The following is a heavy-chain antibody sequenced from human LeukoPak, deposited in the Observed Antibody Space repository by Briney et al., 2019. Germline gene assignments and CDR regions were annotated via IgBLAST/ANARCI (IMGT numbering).Heavy chain of an antibody. V-gene: IGHV3-15*01. Sequence: GGSLRLSCVVPGFTFSNAWMTWVRQAPGKGLEWVGRIKTKTEGGATDYIAPVKGRFIISRDDSKNTLYLQMNSLQTEDTAVYYCATVDIVSTIRSWGQGTLVTVPS. CDR2: IKTKTEGGAT. CDR3: ATVDIVSTIRS. CDR1: GFTFSNAW. J-gene: IGHJ5*02. D-gene: IGHD5/OR15-5a*01.